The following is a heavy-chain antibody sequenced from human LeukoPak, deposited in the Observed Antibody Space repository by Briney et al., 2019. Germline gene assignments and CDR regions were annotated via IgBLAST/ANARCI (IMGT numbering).Heavy chain of an antibody. CDR2: ISYDGSNK. V-gene: IGHV3-30*19. CDR1: GFTFSSYG. J-gene: IGHJ6*04. CDR3: ARGIAAAVPSWDV. Sequence: PGGSLRLSCAASGFTFSSYGMHWVRQAPGKGLEWVAVISYDGSNKYYADSVKGRFTISRDNSKNTLYLQMNSLRAEDTAVYYCARGIAAAVPSWDVWGKGTTVTVSS. D-gene: IGHD6-13*01.